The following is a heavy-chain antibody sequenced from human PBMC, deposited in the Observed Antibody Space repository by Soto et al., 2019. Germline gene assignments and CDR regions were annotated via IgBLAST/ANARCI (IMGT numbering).Heavy chain of an antibody. Sequence: QVQLQESGPGLVKPSETLSLTCNVSGGSITSYYWTWIRQPPGKGLEWIGYMYYSGTPNYNPSLKSRVTLSADTSKHQISLKLSSVTAADTAVYYCERDKGDALGGYDELLDYWGQGTLVTVSP. J-gene: IGHJ4*02. V-gene: IGHV4-59*01. CDR1: GGSITSYY. D-gene: IGHD5-12*01. CDR2: MYYSGTP. CDR3: ERDKGDALGGYDELLDY.